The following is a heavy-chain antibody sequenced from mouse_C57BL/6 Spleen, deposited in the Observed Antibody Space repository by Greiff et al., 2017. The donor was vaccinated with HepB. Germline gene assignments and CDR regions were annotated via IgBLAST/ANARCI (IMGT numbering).Heavy chain of an antibody. V-gene: IGHV1-15*01. CDR1: GYTFTDYE. D-gene: IGHD2-5*01. CDR3: TRSAYYSNYWYFDV. J-gene: IGHJ1*03. CDR2: IDPETGGT. Sequence: VQLQQSGAELVRPGASVTLSCKASGYTFTDYEMHWVKQTPVHGLEWIGAIDPETGGTAYNQKFKGKAILTADKSSSTAYMDIRSLTSEDSAVYYCTRSAYYSNYWYFDVWGTGTTVTVSS.